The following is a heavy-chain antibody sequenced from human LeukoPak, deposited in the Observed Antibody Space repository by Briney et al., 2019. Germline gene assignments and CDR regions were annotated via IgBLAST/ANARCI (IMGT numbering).Heavy chain of an antibody. V-gene: IGHV4-30-4*01. D-gene: IGHD3-3*01. J-gene: IGHJ6*02. Sequence: SQTLSLTCTVSGGSISSGDYYWSWIRQPPGKGLEWIGYIYYSGSTYYNPSLKNRVTISVDTSKNQFSLKLSSVTAADTAVYYCARDSRYFWSGYGMDVWGQGTTVTVSS. CDR2: IYYSGST. CDR3: ARDSRYFWSGYGMDV. CDR1: GGSISSGDYY.